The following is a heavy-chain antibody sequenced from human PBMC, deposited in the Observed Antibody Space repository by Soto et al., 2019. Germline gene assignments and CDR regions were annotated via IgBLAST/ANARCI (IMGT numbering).Heavy chain of an antibody. D-gene: IGHD6-25*01. CDR2: IFSDRTT. CDR3: ARVSGYYVSKGLVPDF. J-gene: IGHJ4*02. CDR1: GGSISNYY. V-gene: IGHV4-59*01. Sequence: KPSETLSLTCTASGGSISNYYLNWIRQPPGKGLEWTAYIFSDRTTNYNPSLESRLTISLDTSKTQVSLKLTSVTAADTAVYYCARVSGYYVSKGLVPDFWGQGTLVTVSS.